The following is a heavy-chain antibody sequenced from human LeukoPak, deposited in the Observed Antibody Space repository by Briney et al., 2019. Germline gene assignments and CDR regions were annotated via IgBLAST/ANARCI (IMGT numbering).Heavy chain of an antibody. CDR2: IYYSGST. Sequence: SETLSLTCTVSGGSISSSSYYWGWIRQPPRKGLEWIGSIYYSGSTYYHPSLKSRVTISVDTSKNQFSLKLSSVTAADTAVYYCARAYYYDSSGHWPYYFDYWGQGTLVTVSS. CDR1: GGSISSSSYY. D-gene: IGHD3-22*01. J-gene: IGHJ4*02. V-gene: IGHV4-39*01. CDR3: ARAYYYDSSGHWPYYFDY.